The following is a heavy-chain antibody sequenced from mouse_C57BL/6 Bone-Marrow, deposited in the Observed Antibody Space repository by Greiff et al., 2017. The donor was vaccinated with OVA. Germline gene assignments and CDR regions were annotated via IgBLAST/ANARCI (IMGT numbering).Heavy chain of an antibody. D-gene: IGHD1-1*01. CDR3: ARDRYDGSCGD. Sequence: EVKLMESEGGLVQPGSSMKLSCTASGFTFSDYYMAWVRQVPEKGLEWVANINYHGSSTSYLGSVKGRFIMSKDYAKNILHLQISRLKSEDTAAYYCARDRYDGSCGDWGQGGALTVTS. CDR2: INYHGSST. J-gene: IGHJ2*01. V-gene: IGHV5-16*01. CDR1: GFTFSDYY.